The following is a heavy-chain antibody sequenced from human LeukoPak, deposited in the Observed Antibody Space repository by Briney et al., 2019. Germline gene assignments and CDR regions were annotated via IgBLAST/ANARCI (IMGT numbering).Heavy chain of an antibody. J-gene: IGHJ4*02. CDR1: GFTFSDFW. D-gene: IGHD3-10*01. V-gene: IGHV3-7*01. CDR2: IKQDGSEK. Sequence: PGGSLRLSCAASGFTFSDFWMTWARQAPGKGLEWVANIKQDGSEKYYVDSVRGRFTISRDNAKNSLYLQMNSLRAEDTAVYYCAGAYYGSGSYYVDYWGQGTLVTVSS. CDR3: AGAYYGSGSYYVDY.